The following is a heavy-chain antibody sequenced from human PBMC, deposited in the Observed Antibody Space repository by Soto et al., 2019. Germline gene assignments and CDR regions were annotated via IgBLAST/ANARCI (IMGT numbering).Heavy chain of an antibody. V-gene: IGHV3-21*01. CDR3: ARDLSFSVAARFYGMDV. CDR1: GFTFSRYS. D-gene: IGHD6-6*01. CDR2: ISSSSSYI. Sequence: GGSLRLSCAASGFTFSRYSMNWGRQAPGKGLEWVSSISSSSSYIYYADSVKGRFTISGDNAKNSLYLQMNSLRAEDTAVYYCARDLSFSVAARFYGMDVWGQGTTVTVSS. J-gene: IGHJ6*02.